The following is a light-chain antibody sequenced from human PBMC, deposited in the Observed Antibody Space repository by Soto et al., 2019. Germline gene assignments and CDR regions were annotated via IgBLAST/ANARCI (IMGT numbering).Light chain of an antibody. V-gene: IGLV2-18*02. CDR1: SGDIGSYNC. CDR2: DVT. Sequence: QSALTQPPSVSGSPGQSVILSCTGTSGDIGSYNCVSWYQQSPGTAPKVMIFDVTNRPSGVPDRFSGSKSGNTASLTISGLQAEDEADYYCSSCARGSTLIFGGGTKLTVL. J-gene: IGLJ2*01. CDR3: SSCARGSTLI.